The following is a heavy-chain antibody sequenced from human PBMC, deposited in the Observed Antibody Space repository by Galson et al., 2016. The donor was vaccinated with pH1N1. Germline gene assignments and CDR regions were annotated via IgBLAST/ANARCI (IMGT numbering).Heavy chain of an antibody. V-gene: IGHV3-20*04. Sequence: SLRLSCAAAGLTFEDNGMSWVRQVPGKGLEWVSGINYNGGVTTYADSVKGRFTISRDNAKKSLYLQMSSVRAEDTALYYCTVVRGLFCSGNNCFNFYDYWGPGTPVTVSS. J-gene: IGHJ4*02. CDR1: GLTFEDNG. CDR2: INYNGGVT. CDR3: TVVRGLFCSGNNCFNFYDY. D-gene: IGHD3-3*01.